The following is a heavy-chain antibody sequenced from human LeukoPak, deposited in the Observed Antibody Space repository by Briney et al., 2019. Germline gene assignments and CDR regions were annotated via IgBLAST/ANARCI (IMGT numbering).Heavy chain of an antibody. CDR1: GFAFSDYY. CDR3: ARDLGYCTNGACHTRFDY. J-gene: IGHJ4*02. D-gene: IGHD2-8*01. V-gene: IGHV3-7*03. Sequence: AGGSLRLSCAASGFAFSDYYMSWIRQTPGKGLEWVASIKEDGSERQYVDSVKGRFSISRDNTKGSLFLQLNSLRAEDTAVYYCARDLGYCTNGACHTRFDYWGQGTLVTVSS. CDR2: IKEDGSER.